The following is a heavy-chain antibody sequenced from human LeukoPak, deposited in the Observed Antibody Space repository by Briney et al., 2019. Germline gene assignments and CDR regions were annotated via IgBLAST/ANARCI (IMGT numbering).Heavy chain of an antibody. D-gene: IGHD3-10*01. CDR1: GFTFSSYS. CDR3: ARETSGSGSFSY. V-gene: IGHV3-21*01. J-gene: IGHJ4*02. Sequence: GGSLTLSCAASGFTFSSYSMNWVRQAPGKGLEWVSSISSSSSYIYYADSVKGRFTISRDNAKNSLYLQMNSLRAEDTAVYYCARETSGSGSFSYWGQGTLVTVSS. CDR2: ISSSSSYI.